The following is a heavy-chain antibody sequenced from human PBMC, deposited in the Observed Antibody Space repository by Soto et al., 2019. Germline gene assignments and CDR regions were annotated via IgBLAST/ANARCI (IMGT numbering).Heavy chain of an antibody. V-gene: IGHV4-30-2*01. J-gene: IGHJ5*02. CDR2: ISPSGSP. CDR1: GGSVNSGGYS. D-gene: IGHD2-8*01. CDR3: TRGVLA. Sequence: SETLSLTCSVSGGSVNSGGYSWSWIRQPPGKGLEWIGFISPSGSPAYNPSLKSRVTISVDRSNNQISLELSSVTAADTAVYFCTRGVLAWGPGTLVTVS.